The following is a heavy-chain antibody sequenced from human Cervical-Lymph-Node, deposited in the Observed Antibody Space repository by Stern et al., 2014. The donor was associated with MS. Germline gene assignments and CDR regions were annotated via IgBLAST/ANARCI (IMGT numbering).Heavy chain of an antibody. D-gene: IGHD2-2*01. J-gene: IGHJ6*02. Sequence: QVQLVQSGAEVRKPGASVKVSCKASGYTFTDYFMYWVRQAPGQGLEWMGRINPKSGDTSYAHNFQGRVTLTRDTSIRTAFMELNRLRSDDSAIYYCARGFSSRYYGMDVWGHGTTVTVSS. CDR1: GYTFTDYF. CDR2: INPKSGDT. V-gene: IGHV1-2*06. CDR3: ARGFSSRYYGMDV.